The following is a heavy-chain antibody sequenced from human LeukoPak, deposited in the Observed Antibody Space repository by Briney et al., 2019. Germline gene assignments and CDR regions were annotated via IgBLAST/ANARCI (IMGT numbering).Heavy chain of an antibody. CDR3: TADTFESSRYSHDY. D-gene: IGHD3-22*01. CDR1: GFTFSDTW. V-gene: IGHV3-15*01. J-gene: IGHJ4*02. Sequence: PGGSLRLSCVTSGFTFSDTWMSWVRQAPGKGLEWVGRIKRKVDDETKNYAAPVRGRFTIPRDDSKNTVYLKMDSLRTEDTAVYYCTADTFESSRYSHDYWGQGTLVTVSS. CDR2: IKRKVDDETK.